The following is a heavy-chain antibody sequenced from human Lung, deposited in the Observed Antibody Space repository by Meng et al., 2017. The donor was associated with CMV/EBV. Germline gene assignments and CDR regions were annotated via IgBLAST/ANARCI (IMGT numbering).Heavy chain of an antibody. CDR1: GFIFSSYE. D-gene: IGHD3-3*01. CDR2: ISSSGSTI. Sequence: GGSXRLXXAASGFIFSSYEMNWVRQAPGKGLEWVSYISSSGSTIYYADSVKGRFTISRDNAKNSLYLQMNSLRAEDTAVYYCARDLVSYDFWSGYSALKGNYYGMDVXGQGXTVTVSS. CDR3: ARDLVSYDFWSGYSALKGNYYGMDV. V-gene: IGHV3-48*03. J-gene: IGHJ6*02.